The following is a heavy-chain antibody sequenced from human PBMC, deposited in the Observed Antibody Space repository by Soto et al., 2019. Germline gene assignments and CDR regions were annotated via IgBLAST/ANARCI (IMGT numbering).Heavy chain of an antibody. CDR2: ISYDGSNK. CDR1: GFTFSSYG. J-gene: IGHJ4*02. V-gene: IGHV3-30*18. D-gene: IGHD3-10*01. CDR3: AKDGESLDY. Sequence: PGGSLRLSCAASGFTFSSYGTHWVRQAPGKGLEWVAVISYDGSNKYYADSVKGRFTISRDNSKNTLYLQMNSLRAEDTAVYYCAKDGESLDYWGQGTLGTVSS.